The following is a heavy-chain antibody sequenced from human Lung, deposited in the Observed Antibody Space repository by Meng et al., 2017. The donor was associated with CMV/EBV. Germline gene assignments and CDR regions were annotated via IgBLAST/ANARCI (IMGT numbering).Heavy chain of an antibody. CDR1: GFTFSSYG. Sequence: LTXXASGFTFSSYGMHWVRQAPGKGLEWVAVIWYDGSNKYYADSVKGRFTISRDNSKNTLYLQMNSLRAEDTAVYYCAKWIGGSNYYGMDVWGQGTTVXVSS. V-gene: IGHV3-33*06. CDR2: IWYDGSNK. J-gene: IGHJ6*02. CDR3: AKWIGGSNYYGMDV. D-gene: IGHD2-15*01.